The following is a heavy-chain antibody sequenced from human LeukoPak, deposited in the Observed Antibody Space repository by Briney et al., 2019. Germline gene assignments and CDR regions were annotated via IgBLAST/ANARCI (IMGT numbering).Heavy chain of an antibody. V-gene: IGHV3-74*01. CDR3: ASNSPIAAAGLDY. CDR2: INSDGSST. D-gene: IGHD6-13*01. Sequence: GGSLRLSCAASGFTFSSYWMHWVRQAPGKGLVWVSRINSDGSSTSYADSVKGRFTISRDNAKNTPYLQMNSLRAEDTAVYYCASNSPIAAAGLDYWGQGTLVTVSS. J-gene: IGHJ4*02. CDR1: GFTFSSYW.